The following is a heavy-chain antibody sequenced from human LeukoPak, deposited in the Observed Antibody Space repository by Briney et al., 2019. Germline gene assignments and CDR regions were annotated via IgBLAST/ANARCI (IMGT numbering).Heavy chain of an antibody. Sequence: PSETLSLTCTVSGGSVSSGSYYWSWIRQPPGKGLEWIGYIYYSGSTNYKSSLKSRVTISVDTSKNQFSLKLSSVTAADTAVYYCARDRPGIAAAGGVDWGQGTLSPSPQ. CDR2: IYYSGST. CDR1: GGSVSSGSYY. CDR3: ARDRPGIAAAGGVD. D-gene: IGHD6-13*01. J-gene: IGHJ4*02. V-gene: IGHV4-61*01.